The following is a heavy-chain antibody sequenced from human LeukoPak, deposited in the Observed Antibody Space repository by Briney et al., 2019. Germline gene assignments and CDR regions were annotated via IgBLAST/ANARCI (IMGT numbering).Heavy chain of an antibody. Sequence: GGSRKISFKGPGYSFTSYWIAWVRKMPGKGLEWMGIIYPGDSDTRYSPSFQGLLTISADKSISTAYLQWSSLKASDTATYYCARRKDGVDVWGQGTTGTVSS. CDR2: IYPGDSDT. V-gene: IGHV5-51*01. J-gene: IGHJ6*02. CDR3: ARRKDGVDV. CDR1: GYSFTSYW.